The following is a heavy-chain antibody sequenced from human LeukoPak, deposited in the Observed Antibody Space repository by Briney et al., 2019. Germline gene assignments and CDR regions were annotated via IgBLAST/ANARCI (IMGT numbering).Heavy chain of an antibody. CDR2: IYPGDSDT. CDR3: ARHDYCSSTSCYPNAFDI. J-gene: IGHJ3*02. D-gene: IGHD2-2*01. CDR1: GYSFTSYW. Sequence: GESLKISCKGSGYSFTSYWIGWGRRMPGKGLEGMGTIYPGDSDTRYSPSFQGQVTISADKSISTAYLQWSSLKASDTAMYYCARHDYCSSTSCYPNAFDIWGQGTMVTVSS. V-gene: IGHV5-51*01.